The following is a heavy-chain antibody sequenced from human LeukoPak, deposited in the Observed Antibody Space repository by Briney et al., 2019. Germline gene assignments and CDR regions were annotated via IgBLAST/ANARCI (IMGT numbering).Heavy chain of an antibody. J-gene: IGHJ4*02. CDR2: IYYSGST. Sequence: SETLSLTCAVYGGSFSGYYWSWIRQHPGKGLEWIGYIYYSGSTYYNPSLKSRVTISVDTSKNQFSLKLSSVTAADTAVYYCARGRELELQYYFDYWGQGTLVTVSS. CDR1: GGSFSGYY. CDR3: ARGRELELQYYFDY. D-gene: IGHD1-7*01. V-gene: IGHV4-31*11.